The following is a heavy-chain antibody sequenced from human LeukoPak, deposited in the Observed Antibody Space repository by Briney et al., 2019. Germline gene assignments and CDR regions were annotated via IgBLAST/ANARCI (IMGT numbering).Heavy chain of an antibody. CDR2: ISYDGSNK. Sequence: GRSLRLSCAASGFTFSSYGMHWVRQAPGMGLEWVAIISYDGSNKYYADSVKGRFTISRDNSRNTLYLQMNSLRAEDTALYYCAKVRVDAYVSPNDYWGQGTLVTVSS. J-gene: IGHJ4*02. V-gene: IGHV3-30*18. D-gene: IGHD3-16*01. CDR3: AKVRVDAYVSPNDY. CDR1: GFTFSSYG.